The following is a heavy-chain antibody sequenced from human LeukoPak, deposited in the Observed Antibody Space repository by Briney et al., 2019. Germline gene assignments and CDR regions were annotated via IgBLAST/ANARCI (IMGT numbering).Heavy chain of an antibody. J-gene: IGHJ2*01. D-gene: IGHD6-13*01. CDR2: IQYDGSNE. CDR1: RFTFSSYG. V-gene: IGHV3-30*02. CDR3: ARAGYSSSWYSRYFDL. Sequence: PGGSLRLSCAASRFTFSSYGMHWVRQAPGKGLEWVAYIQYDGSNEQYADSVKGRFSISRENAENSLYLQMNSLRAGDTAVYYCARAGYSSSWYSRYFDLWGRGTLVTVSS.